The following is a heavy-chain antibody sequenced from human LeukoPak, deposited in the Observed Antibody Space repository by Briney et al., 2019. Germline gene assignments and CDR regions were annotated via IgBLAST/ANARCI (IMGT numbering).Heavy chain of an antibody. Sequence: ASAKVSCKVSGYTLTELSMHWVRQAPGKGLEWMGGFDPEDGETIYAQKFQGRVTMTEDTSTDTAYMELSSLRSEDTAVYYCATCRGGSGYYHFVYWGQGTLVTVSS. J-gene: IGHJ4*02. D-gene: IGHD3-22*01. V-gene: IGHV1-24*01. CDR2: FDPEDGET. CDR3: ATCRGGSGYYHFVY. CDR1: GYTLTELS.